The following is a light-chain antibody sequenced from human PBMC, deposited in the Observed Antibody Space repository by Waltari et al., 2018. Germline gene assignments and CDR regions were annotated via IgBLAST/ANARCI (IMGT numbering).Light chain of an antibody. J-gene: IGLJ3*02. CDR3: GSWDSSLGIGV. V-gene: IGLV1-51*01. CDR1: TPNIGNNY. CDR2: EAN. Sequence: QSVLTQAPSVSAAPGQTVTISCSGTTPNIGNNYVSWYQQLPGEAPKIVIYEANRRPSGLPDRFSVSKSGASATLGITGLQTGDEADYYCGSWDSSLGIGVLGGGTRLTVL.